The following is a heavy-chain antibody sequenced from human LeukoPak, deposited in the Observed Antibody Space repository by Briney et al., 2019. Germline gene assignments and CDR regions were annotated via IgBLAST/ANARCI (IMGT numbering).Heavy chain of an antibody. CDR2: IYYSGST. CDR3: ARVRGSGGRYGMDV. Sequence: PSETLSLTCTVSGGSISSGDYYWSWIRQPPGKGLEWIGYIYYSGSTYYNPSLKSRVTISVDTSKNQFSLKLSSVTAADTAVYYCARVRGSGGRYGMDVWGQGTTVTVSS. CDR1: GGSISSGDYY. V-gene: IGHV4-30-4*02. J-gene: IGHJ6*02.